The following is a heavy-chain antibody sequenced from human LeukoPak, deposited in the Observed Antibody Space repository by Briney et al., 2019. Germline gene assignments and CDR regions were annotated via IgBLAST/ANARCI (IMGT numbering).Heavy chain of an antibody. CDR3: ARDYPYYYDSSGYYSFDY. V-gene: IGHV3-66*01. J-gene: IGHJ4*02. D-gene: IGHD3-22*01. CDR2: AYSGGST. Sequence: GGSLRLSCAASGFTVSSNYMSWVRQAPGKGLEWVSVAYSGGSTYYADSVKGRFTISGDNSKTALYLQMNSLRAEDTAVYYCARDYPYYYDSSGYYSFDYWGQGTLVTVSS. CDR1: GFTVSSNY.